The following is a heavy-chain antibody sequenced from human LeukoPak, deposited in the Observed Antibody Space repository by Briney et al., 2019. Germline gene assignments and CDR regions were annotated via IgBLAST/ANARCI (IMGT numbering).Heavy chain of an antibody. CDR3: AKGDDIGKHPTRAYYFDI. J-gene: IGHJ4*02. CDR2: TGLESVHT. CDR1: GSIFSRHA. D-gene: IGHD5-24*01. V-gene: IGHV3-23*01. Sequence: PGGSLRLSCAASGSIFSRHAMSWVRQAPGKGLEWVSTTGLESVHTLCADSVQGRFTVSRDNSRNTLDLQMDNLRVDDTAVYYCAKGDDIGKHPTRAYYFDIWGQGTLVTVSS.